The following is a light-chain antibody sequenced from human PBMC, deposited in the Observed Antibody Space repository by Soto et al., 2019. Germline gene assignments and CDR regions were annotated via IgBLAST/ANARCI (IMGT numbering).Light chain of an antibody. CDR2: GAS. CDR3: QQYNNGPPLT. CDR1: QSVSSN. J-gene: IGKJ4*01. V-gene: IGKV3D-15*01. Sequence: EIVMTQSPATLSVSPGERATLSCRASQSVSSNLAWYQQKPGPAPRLLIYGASTRATGIPARFSGSGSGTEFTLTISSLQSEDFAVYYCQQYNNGPPLTFGGGTKVEIK.